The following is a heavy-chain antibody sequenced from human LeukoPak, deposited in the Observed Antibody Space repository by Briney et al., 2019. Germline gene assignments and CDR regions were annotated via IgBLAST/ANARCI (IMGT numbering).Heavy chain of an antibody. CDR1: GFTVSGKY. J-gene: IGHJ4*02. V-gene: IGHV3-53*01. CDR3: ARSRDAYFDY. D-gene: IGHD5-24*01. CDR2: LYNDGST. Sequence: GGSLRLSCAASGFTVSGKYMSWVRQAPGKGLEWVSVLYNDGSTYYADSVKGRFTISSDNAKNSLYLQMNSLRAEDTAVYYCARSRDAYFDYWGQGTLVTASS.